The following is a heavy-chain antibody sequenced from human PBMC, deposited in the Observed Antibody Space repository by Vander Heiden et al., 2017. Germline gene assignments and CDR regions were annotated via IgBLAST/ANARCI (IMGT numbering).Heavy chain of an antibody. V-gene: IGHV3-23*01. Sequence: EVQLLESGGGLVQPGGSLRPSCAASGFTFSNYAMSWVRQAPGKGLEWVSGISARGGSTYYTDSVKGRFTISRDNSKNTLYLQMNSLRAEDTAVYYCAKDAVVVTPDYWGQGTLVTVSS. CDR3: AKDAVVVTPDY. CDR1: GFTFSNYA. J-gene: IGHJ4*02. D-gene: IGHD2-21*02. CDR2: ISARGGST.